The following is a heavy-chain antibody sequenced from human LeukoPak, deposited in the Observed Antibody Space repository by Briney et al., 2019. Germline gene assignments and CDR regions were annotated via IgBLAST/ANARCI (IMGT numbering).Heavy chain of an antibody. D-gene: IGHD1-26*01. CDR3: AALGATPRDADY. Sequence: SETLSLTCAVYGGSFSGYYWSWIRQPPGKGLEWIGEINHSGSTNYNPSLKSRVTISVDTSKNQFSLKLSSVTAADTAVYYCAALGATPRDADYWGQGTLVTVSS. V-gene: IGHV4-34*01. CDR2: INHSGST. CDR1: GGSFSGYY. J-gene: IGHJ4*02.